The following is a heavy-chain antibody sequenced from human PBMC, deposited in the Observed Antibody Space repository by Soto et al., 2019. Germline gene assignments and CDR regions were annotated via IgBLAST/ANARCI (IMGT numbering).Heavy chain of an antibody. Sequence: QVQLVQSGAEVKKPGSSVKVSCKVSGGTFSNYAIDWVRLAPGHGLEWMGGIVPIFGTTYYTQKFQGRATSIADDSTTTADLEMSSLRSEDTAIYYCARVEAVAGLYNYHGLDVWGQGTAVTVSS. J-gene: IGHJ6*02. D-gene: IGHD6-19*01. CDR1: GGTFSNYA. CDR2: IVPIFGTT. CDR3: ARVEAVAGLYNYHGLDV. V-gene: IGHV1-69*12.